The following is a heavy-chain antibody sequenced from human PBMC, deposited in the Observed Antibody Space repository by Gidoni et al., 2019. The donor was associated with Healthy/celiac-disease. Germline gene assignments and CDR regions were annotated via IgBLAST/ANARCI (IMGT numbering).Heavy chain of an antibody. Sequence: EVQLLESGGGLVQPGGSLSLSCAASGFTFSSYAMSWVRQAPGKGLEWVSAISGSGGSTYYADSVKGRFTISRDNSKNTLYLQMNSLRAEDTAVYYCAKGSRGLGRILFLGATSDDYWGQGTLVTVSS. D-gene: IGHD1-26*01. CDR1: GFTFSSYA. J-gene: IGHJ4*02. CDR2: ISGSGGST. CDR3: AKGSRGLGRILFLGATSDDY. V-gene: IGHV3-23*01.